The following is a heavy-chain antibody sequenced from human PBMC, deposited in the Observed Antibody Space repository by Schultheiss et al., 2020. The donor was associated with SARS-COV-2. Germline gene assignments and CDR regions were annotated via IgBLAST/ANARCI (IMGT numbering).Heavy chain of an antibody. V-gene: IGHV3-30*03. J-gene: IGHJ6*02. D-gene: IGHD6-19*01. CDR1: GFTFSSYG. CDR3: ARDDFIEVAGFSHYGMDV. Sequence: GESLKISCAASGFTFSSYGMHWVRQAPGKGLEWVAVISYDGSNKYYADSVKGRFTISRDNAKNSLYLQMNSLRAEDTAVYYCARDDFIEVAGFSHYGMDVWGQGTTVTVSS. CDR2: ISYDGSNK.